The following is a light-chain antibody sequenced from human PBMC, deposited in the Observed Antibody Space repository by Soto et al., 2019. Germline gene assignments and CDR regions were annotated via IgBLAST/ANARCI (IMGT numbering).Light chain of an antibody. CDR2: RNS. J-gene: IGLJ2*01. Sequence: QSGLTQPPSASGTPGQRIIISCSGSSSNIGRNTVNWYQYLPGTAPKVLIYRNSHRPSGVPDRFSGSQSGSSASLAIDCLQSEDEADYYCAVWDDNLRAVVFGGGTKLTVL. V-gene: IGLV1-44*01. CDR3: AVWDDNLRAVV. CDR1: SSNIGRNT.